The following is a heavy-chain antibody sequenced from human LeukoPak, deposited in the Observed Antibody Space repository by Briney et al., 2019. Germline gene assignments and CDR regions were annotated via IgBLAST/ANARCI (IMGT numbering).Heavy chain of an antibody. CDR1: GVTLSDYA. D-gene: IGHD5-18*01. J-gene: IGHJ4*02. CDR2: IRGSGETT. CDR3: AIDDSPGHTSGFGY. Sequence: PGGSLRLSCAASGVTLSDYAMSWVRQAPGKGLECVSSIRGSGETTYYADSAKGRFTISRDRSKNTLHLVMNSLRVEDTAVYYCAIDDSPGHTSGFGYWGQGILVTVSS. V-gene: IGHV3-23*01.